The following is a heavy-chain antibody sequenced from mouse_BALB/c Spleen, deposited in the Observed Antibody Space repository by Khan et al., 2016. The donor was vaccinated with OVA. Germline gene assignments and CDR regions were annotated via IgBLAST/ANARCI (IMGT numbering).Heavy chain of an antibody. CDR3: ARTARMKY. J-gene: IGHJ2*01. V-gene: IGHV3-2*02. D-gene: IGHD1-2*01. CDR1: GYSITSGYG. CDR2: ISYSGST. Sequence: EVQLVESGPGLVKPSQSLSLTCTVTGYSITSGYGWNLIRQFPGNKLELMVYISYSGSTNYNPSLKSRITITRDTSKNQFFLQLNSVTTEDTATYYCARTARMKYWGQGTTLTVSS.